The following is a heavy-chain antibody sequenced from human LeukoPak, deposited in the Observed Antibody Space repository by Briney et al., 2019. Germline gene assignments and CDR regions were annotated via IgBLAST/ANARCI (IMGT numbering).Heavy chain of an antibody. CDR3: AKGYYGMDV. CDR1: GDSFSSNNAA. CDR2: TYFRSKWYN. V-gene: IGHV6-1*01. Sequence: SQTLSLTCAISGDSFSSNNAAWSWIRQSPSRGLVWLGRTYFRSKWYNDYAVSVQSRITIKADTSKNQFSLQLNSVAPEDTAVYYCAKGYYGMDVWGQGTTVTVSS. J-gene: IGHJ6*02.